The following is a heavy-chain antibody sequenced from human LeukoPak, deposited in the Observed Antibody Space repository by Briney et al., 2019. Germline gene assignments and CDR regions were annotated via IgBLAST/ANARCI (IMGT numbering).Heavy chain of an antibody. CDR1: GFTFSTYW. D-gene: IGHD5-18*01. Sequence: PGGSLRLSCAASGFTFSTYWMSWVRQAPGKGLEWVAHIKQDRSEKYYVDSVKGRFTIARDNAKDSLYLQMNSLRAEDTAVYYCARDPSRGYNYGYGDYWGQGTLVIVPS. CDR3: ARDPSRGYNYGYGDY. J-gene: IGHJ4*02. V-gene: IGHV3-7*01. CDR2: IKQDRSEK.